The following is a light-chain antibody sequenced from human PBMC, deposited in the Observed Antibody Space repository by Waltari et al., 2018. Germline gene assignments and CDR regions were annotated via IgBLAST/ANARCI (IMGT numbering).Light chain of an antibody. CDR2: AAS. CDR1: QGISSY. J-gene: IGKJ1*01. V-gene: IGKV1-8*01. CDR3: QQYYSYPPWT. Sequence: AIRMTQSPSVFTASTGRRVTMTCRASQGISSYLAWYQQKPGKAPKLLIYAASTLQSGVPSRFSGSGSGTDFTLTISCLQSEDFATYYCQQYYSYPPWTFGQGTKVEIK.